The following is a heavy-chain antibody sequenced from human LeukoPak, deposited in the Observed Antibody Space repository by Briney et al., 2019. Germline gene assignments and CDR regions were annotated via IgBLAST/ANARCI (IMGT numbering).Heavy chain of an antibody. J-gene: IGHJ4*02. CDR2: INADGSTT. CDR3: ARGPSHSSSWYGLDD. V-gene: IGHV3-74*01. Sequence: GGSLRLSCAASGFTFSSYAMSWVRQAPGKGLVWVSRINADGSTTTYADSVKGRFTISRDNAMNTLYLQMNSLRAEDTAIYYCARGPSHSSSWYGLDDWGQGALVTVFS. D-gene: IGHD6-13*01. CDR1: GFTFSSYA.